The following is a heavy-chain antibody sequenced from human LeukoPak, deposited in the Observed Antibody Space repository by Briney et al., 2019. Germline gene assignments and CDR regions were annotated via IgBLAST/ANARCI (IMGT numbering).Heavy chain of an antibody. D-gene: IGHD3-10*01. CDR1: GGSISNSRYY. CDR3: ARNPYYYTSGSYYNSAFDI. J-gene: IGHJ3*02. Sequence: SETLSLTCTVSGGSISNSRYYWDWIRQPPGKGLEWIRSITYSGATYYNPSLRSRVTISVDTSKNHFSLKLSSVSAADTAVYYCARNPYYYTSGSYYNSAFDIWGQWTMVTVSS. V-gene: IGHV4-39*02. CDR2: ITYSGAT.